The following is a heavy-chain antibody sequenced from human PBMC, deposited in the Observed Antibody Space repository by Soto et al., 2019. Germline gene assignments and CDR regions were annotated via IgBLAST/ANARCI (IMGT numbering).Heavy chain of an antibody. J-gene: IGHJ4*02. D-gene: IGHD3-10*01. Sequence: QVQLVQSGAEVKKPGSSVKVSCKASGGTFSSYAISWVRQAPGQGLEWMGGIIPIFGTANYAQKFQGRVTITADESTSTAYMELSSLRSEDTAVYYCARDQRSSYYGSGSYYYFDYWGQGTLVTVSS. CDR2: IIPIFGTA. V-gene: IGHV1-69*01. CDR3: ARDQRSSYYGSGSYYYFDY. CDR1: GGTFSSYA.